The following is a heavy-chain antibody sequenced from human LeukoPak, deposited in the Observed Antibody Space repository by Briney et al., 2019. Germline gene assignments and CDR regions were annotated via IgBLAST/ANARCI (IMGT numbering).Heavy chain of an antibody. Sequence: ASVKVSCNASGYTFTGYYMHWGRHAPGQGLEWMGCINPNSGGTNYAQKFQGRVTMTRDTSISTAYMELSRLRSDDTAVYYCARDRRGHSSPVQYMDVWGKGTTVTVSS. V-gene: IGHV1-2*02. J-gene: IGHJ6*03. CDR3: ARDRRGHSSPVQYMDV. CDR1: GYTFTGYY. D-gene: IGHD6-13*01. CDR2: INPNSGGT.